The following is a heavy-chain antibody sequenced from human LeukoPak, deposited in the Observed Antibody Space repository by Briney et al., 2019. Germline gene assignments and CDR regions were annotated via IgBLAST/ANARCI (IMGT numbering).Heavy chain of an antibody. D-gene: IGHD6-13*01. J-gene: IGHJ4*02. CDR2: ITSDGSNT. CDR3: ARDSEAVAGDFDY. Sequence: GGSLRLSCAASGFTFSNYWMHWVRQAPGKGLVWVSRITSDGSNTMYADSVKGRFTISRDNVKNTLYLRMNSLRVEDTAVYYCARDSEAVAGDFDYWGQGTLVTVSS. V-gene: IGHV3-74*03. CDR1: GFTFSNYW.